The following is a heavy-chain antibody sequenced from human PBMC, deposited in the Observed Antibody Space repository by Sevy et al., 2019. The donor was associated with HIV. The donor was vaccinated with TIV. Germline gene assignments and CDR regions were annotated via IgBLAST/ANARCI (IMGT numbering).Heavy chain of an antibody. J-gene: IGHJ4*02. CDR1: GASISTYV. D-gene: IGHD3-10*01. V-gene: IGHV4-59*12. CDR2: FFYTGNP. Sequence: SETLSLTCTVSGASISTYVWTWIRQPPGKGLEWVGYFFYTGNPNYNPSLSSRVTISGDTSKNQFSLTLSSVTAADTAVYYCATGAGVSKSDFSGQGTMVTVSS. CDR3: ATGAGVSKSDF.